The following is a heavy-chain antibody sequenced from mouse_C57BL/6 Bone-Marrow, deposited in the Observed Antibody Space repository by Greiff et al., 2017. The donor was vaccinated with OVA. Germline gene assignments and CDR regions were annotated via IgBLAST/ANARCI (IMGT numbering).Heavy chain of an antibody. CDR1: GYTFTSYW. V-gene: IGHV1-50*01. D-gene: IGHD1-1*01. CDR3: ARRGPITTVVATDYFDC. Sequence: QVQLQQPGAELVKPGASVKLSCKASGYTFTSYWMQWVKQRPGQGLEWIGEIDPSDSYTNYNQKFKGKATLTVDTSSSTAYMQLRSLTSEDSAVYYCARRGPITTVVATDYFDCWGQSTTRTVSS. CDR2: IDPSDSYT. J-gene: IGHJ2*01.